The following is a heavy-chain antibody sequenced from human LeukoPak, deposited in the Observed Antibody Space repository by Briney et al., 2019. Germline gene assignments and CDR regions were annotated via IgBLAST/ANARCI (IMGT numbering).Heavy chain of an antibody. V-gene: IGHV4-59*01. CDR3: ARETPSCYLDY. CDR2: IYYSGST. J-gene: IGHJ4*02. Sequence: SETLSLTCTVSGGSISSYYWSWIRQPPGKGLEWIGYIYYSGSTNYNPSLKSRVTISVDTSKNQFSLKLSSVTAADTAVYYCARETPSCYLDYWGQGTLVTVSS. CDR1: GGSISSYY. D-gene: IGHD2-2*01.